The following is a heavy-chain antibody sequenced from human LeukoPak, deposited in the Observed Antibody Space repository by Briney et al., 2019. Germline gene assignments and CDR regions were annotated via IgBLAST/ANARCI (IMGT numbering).Heavy chain of an antibody. CDR1: GFTFSSDA. Sequence: TGGSLRLSCAASGFTFSSDAMHWVRQAPGKGLEWVSLISWNGASTYYADSVKGRFTISRDNSKNSLYLQMNSLRAEDTAFYYCAKDGVVAALGDNWFDPWGQGTLVTVSS. D-gene: IGHD2-15*01. CDR3: AKDGVVAALGDNWFDP. J-gene: IGHJ5*02. V-gene: IGHV3-43D*03. CDR2: ISWNGAST.